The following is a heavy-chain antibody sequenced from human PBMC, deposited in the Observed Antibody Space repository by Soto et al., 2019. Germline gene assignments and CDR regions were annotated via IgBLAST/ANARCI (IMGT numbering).Heavy chain of an antibody. D-gene: IGHD1-1*01. V-gene: IGHV1-3*01. CDR3: ARGKGMEENYYYYGLDI. J-gene: IGHJ6*02. CDR2: INGGTGQT. Sequence: GAAVKVSCKASGYPFTTHAMHWVRQAPGQSLEWQDWINGGTGQTKHSQRFQGRVNITRDTSASTAYMEVNSLRSEDTAVYYCARGKGMEENYYYYGLDIWGQGTTVTVSS. CDR1: GYPFTTHA.